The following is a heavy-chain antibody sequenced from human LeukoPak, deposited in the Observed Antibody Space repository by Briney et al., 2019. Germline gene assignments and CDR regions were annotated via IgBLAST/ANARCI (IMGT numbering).Heavy chain of an antibody. D-gene: IGHD5-18*01. J-gene: IGHJ4*02. CDR1: GFTFSSYW. CDR3: AREHVDTAMAGDY. V-gene: IGHV3-74*01. CDR2: INSDGSST. Sequence: GGSLRLSCAASGFTFSSYWMHWVRQAPGRGLVWVSRINSDGSSTSYADSVKGRFTISRDNAKNTLYLQMNSLRAEDTAVYYCAREHVDTAMAGDYWGQGTLVTVSS.